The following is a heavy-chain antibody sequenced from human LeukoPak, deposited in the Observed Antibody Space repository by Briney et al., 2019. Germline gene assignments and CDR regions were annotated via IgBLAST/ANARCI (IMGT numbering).Heavy chain of an antibody. D-gene: IGHD6-13*01. V-gene: IGHV1-18*01. CDR3: ARVLGSSWYWNSYYYYYMDV. Sequence: GASVKVSCKASGYTFTSYGISWVRQAPGQGLEWMGWISAYNGNTNYAQKLQGRVTMTTDTSTSTAYMELRSLRSDDTAVYYCARVLGSSWYWNSYYYYYMDVWGKGTTVTVSS. CDR2: ISAYNGNT. J-gene: IGHJ6*03. CDR1: GYTFTSYG.